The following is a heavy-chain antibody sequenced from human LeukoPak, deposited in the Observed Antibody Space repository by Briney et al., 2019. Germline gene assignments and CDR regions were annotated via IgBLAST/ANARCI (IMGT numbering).Heavy chain of an antibody. J-gene: IGHJ6*03. CDR1: GGSISSGGYY. D-gene: IGHD1-1*01. V-gene: IGHV4-61*05. CDR2: IYHSGST. Sequence: NPSETLSLTCTVSGGSISSGGYYWSWIRQPPGKGLEWIGEIYHSGSTNYNPSLKSRVTISVDKSKNQFSLKLSSVTAADTAVYYCATTSERRGTYYYMDVWGKGTTVTVSS. CDR3: ATTSERRGTYYYMDV.